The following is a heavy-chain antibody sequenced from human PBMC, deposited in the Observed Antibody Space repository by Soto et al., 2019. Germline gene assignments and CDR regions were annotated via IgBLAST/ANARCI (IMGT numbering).Heavy chain of an antibody. D-gene: IGHD6-13*01. J-gene: IGHJ3*02. CDR1: GFTFSNYW. V-gene: IGHV3-7*04. CDR2: IKQDASEN. CDR3: ARDSGPRGYDAFDI. Sequence: EVQVVESGGGLVQPGGSLRLSCAASGFTFSNYWMTWVRQAPGKGLEWVANIKQDASENFYVDSVTGRFTISRDNAKTSLYLQSNSLRVEDTAVYYCARDSGPRGYDAFDIWGQGTMVTVSS.